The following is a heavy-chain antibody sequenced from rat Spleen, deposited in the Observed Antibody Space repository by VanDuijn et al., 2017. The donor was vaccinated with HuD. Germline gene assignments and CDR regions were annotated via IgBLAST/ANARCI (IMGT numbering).Heavy chain of an antibody. Sequence: QVQLKESGPGLVKPSETLSLTCTVSGFSLTSYHVSWVRQPPGKGLEWMGVIWTGGSTDYNSALKSRLSISRDTSKNQVFLKMNSLQTDDTGTYYCARDPVFDSGDYIMDAWGQGASVTVSS. CDR2: IWTGGST. J-gene: IGHJ4*01. D-gene: IGHD1-1*01. V-gene: IGHV2-30*01. CDR3: ARDPVFDSGDYIMDA. CDR1: GFSLTSYH.